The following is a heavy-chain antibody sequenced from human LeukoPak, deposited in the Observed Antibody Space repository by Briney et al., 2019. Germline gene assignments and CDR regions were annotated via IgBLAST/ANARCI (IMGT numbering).Heavy chain of an antibody. J-gene: IGHJ6*02. CDR2: ISSRGRTI. V-gene: IGHV3-11*01. Sequence: GGSLRLSCAASGFTFSDYYMSWIRQAPGKGLEWISYISSRGRTIYYADSVKGLFTISRDNAKKSLYLQMNSLRAEDTAVYYCARDPESAAGPDYYYFYGMDAWGQGTTVTVSS. CDR3: ARDPESAAGPDYYYFYGMDA. D-gene: IGHD6-13*01. CDR1: GFTFSDYY.